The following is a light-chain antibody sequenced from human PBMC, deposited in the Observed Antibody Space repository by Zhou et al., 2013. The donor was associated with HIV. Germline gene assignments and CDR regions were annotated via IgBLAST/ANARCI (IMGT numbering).Light chain of an antibody. CDR2: AAS. CDR1: QGIRSD. J-gene: IGKJ2*02. Sequence: AILMTQSPSTLSASLGDRVIITCRASQGIRSDLGWYQQKPGKAPKLLIYAASSLGSGVPSRFSGSGSGTDFTLTISSLQPEDFATYYCLQDYSYPRTFGQGTKLEIK. V-gene: IGKV1-6*01. CDR3: LQDYSYPRT.